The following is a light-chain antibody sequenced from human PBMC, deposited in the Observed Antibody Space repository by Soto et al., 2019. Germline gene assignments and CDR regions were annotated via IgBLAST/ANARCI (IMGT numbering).Light chain of an antibody. Sequence: QSVLAQPDSVSGSPGQSITIPCTGTSSDVGGYNYVSWYQQHPGKAPKLMIYDVSNRPSGVSNRFSGSKSGNTASLTISGLQAEDESDYYSSSYTISSTSDYVVGTGTKDT. J-gene: IGLJ1*01. CDR1: SSDVGGYNY. CDR2: DVS. CDR3: SSYTISSTSDYV. V-gene: IGLV2-14*01.